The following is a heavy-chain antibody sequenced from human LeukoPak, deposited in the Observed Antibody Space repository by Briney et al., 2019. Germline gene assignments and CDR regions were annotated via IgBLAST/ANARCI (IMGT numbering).Heavy chain of an antibody. D-gene: IGHD6-25*01. J-gene: IGHJ3*02. V-gene: IGHV4-39*07. CDR2: IYYSGST. CDR3: ARDASNTGAATYAVGPSDPNAFDI. Sequence: PSETLSLTCTVSGGSISSSSYYWGWIRQPPGKGLEWIGRIYYSGSTYYNPSLKSRVTISVDTSKNQFSLKLSSVTAADTAVYYCARDASNTGAATYAVGPSDPNAFDIWGQGTMVTVSS. CDR1: GGSISSSSYY.